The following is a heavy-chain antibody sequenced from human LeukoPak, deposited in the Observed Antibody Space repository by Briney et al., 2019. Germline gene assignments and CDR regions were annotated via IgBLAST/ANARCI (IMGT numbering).Heavy chain of an antibody. D-gene: IGHD2-2*01. CDR2: IYYSGST. Sequence: SETLSLTCTVSGGSVSSGSYYWSWIRQPPGKGLEWIGYIYYSGSTNYNPSLKSRVTTSVDTSKNQFSLKLSSVTAADTAVYYCAREWDIVVVPAAISPFDPWGQGTLVTVSS. V-gene: IGHV4-61*01. CDR1: GGSVSSGSYY. CDR3: AREWDIVVVPAAISPFDP. J-gene: IGHJ5*02.